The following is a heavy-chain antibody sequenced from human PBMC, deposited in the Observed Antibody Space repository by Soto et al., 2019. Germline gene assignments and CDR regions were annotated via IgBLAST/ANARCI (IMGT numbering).Heavy chain of an antibody. CDR1: GGSISSGGYF. CDR3: ARFAKEENPKVGSWYYFDY. J-gene: IGHJ4*02. D-gene: IGHD6-13*01. CDR2: IYYSGRT. V-gene: IGHV4-31*03. Sequence: SETLSLTCTVSGGSISSGGYFWSWVRQHPGKGLEWIGNIYYSGRTYYNPSLKSRVTISVDTSKNQFSLKLGSVTAADTAVYYCARFAKEENPKVGSWYYFDYWGQGT.